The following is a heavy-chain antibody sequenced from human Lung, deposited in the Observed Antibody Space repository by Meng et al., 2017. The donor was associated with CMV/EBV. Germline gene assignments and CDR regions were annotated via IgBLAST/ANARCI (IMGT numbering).Heavy chain of an antibody. D-gene: IGHD3-10*01. J-gene: IGHJ5*01. CDR2: IYHRGIT. V-gene: IGHV4-4*02. CDR1: SINGRDW. Sequence: SINGRDWWSWVRQTPGRGLEWIAEIYHRGITNYNPSLKGRVTISVDISKNQSSLRLTSVTAADTAVYYCARDGRGYFGAGSFSWFDSWGQGTLVTVSS. CDR3: ARDGRGYFGAGSFSWFDS.